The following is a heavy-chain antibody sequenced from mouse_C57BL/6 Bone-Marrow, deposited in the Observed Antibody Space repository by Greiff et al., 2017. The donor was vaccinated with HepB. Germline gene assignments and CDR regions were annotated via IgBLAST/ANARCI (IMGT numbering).Heavy chain of an antibody. CDR1: GYSFTDYN. J-gene: IGHJ4*01. Sequence: EVKLVESGPELVKPGASVKISCKASGYSFTDYNMNWVKQSNGKSLEWIGVINPNYGTTSYNQKFKGKATLTVDQSSSTAYMQLNSLTSEDSAVYYCARDYSNYYYYAMDYWGQGTSVTVSS. V-gene: IGHV1-39*01. CDR3: ARDYSNYYYYAMDY. CDR2: INPNYGTT. D-gene: IGHD2-5*01.